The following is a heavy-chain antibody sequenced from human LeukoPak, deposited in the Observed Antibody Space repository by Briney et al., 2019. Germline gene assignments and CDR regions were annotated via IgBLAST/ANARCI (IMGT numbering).Heavy chain of an antibody. D-gene: IGHD6-19*01. CDR2: IYTTGST. V-gene: IGHV4-4*07. CDR3: ARQVAVAGKAGFYF. Sequence: SETLSLTCTVSGGSINSYYWSWIRQPPGKGLEWIARIYTTGSTTYNPSLKSRVNMSVDTSKNQFSLKLSSVTAADMAVYYCARQVAVAGKAGFYFCGQGTLVTVSS. J-gene: IGHJ4*02. CDR1: GGSINSYY.